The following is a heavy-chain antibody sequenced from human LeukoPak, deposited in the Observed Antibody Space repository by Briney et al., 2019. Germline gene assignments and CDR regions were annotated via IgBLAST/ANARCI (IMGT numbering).Heavy chain of an antibody. CDR2: INHSGST. Sequence: SETLSLTCAVYGGSFSGYYWSWIRQPPGKGLEWIGEINHSGSTNYNPSLKSRVTISVDTSKNQFSLKLRSVTAADTAVYYCARVYYDSSGYLGYDYWGQGTLVTVSS. D-gene: IGHD3-22*01. CDR3: ARVYYDSSGYLGYDY. J-gene: IGHJ4*02. CDR1: GGSFSGYY. V-gene: IGHV4-34*01.